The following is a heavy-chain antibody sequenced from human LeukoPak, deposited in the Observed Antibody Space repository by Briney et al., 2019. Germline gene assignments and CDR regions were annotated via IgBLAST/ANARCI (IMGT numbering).Heavy chain of an antibody. CDR2: IYPGDSDT. J-gene: IGHJ3*02. V-gene: IGHV5-51*01. Sequence: GESLKISCKGPGYTFTSYWIGRVRQMTGKGLEWMVIIYPGDSDTRYSPSFQGQVTISADKSISTAYLQWSSLKASDTAMYYCARLRDYGDNDDSLDIWGLGTMVTVSS. D-gene: IGHD4-23*01. CDR3: ARLRDYGDNDDSLDI. CDR1: GYTFTSYW.